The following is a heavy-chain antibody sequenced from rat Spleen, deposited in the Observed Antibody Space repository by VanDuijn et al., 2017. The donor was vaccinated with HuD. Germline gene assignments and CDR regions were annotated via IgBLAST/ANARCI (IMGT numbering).Heavy chain of an antibody. D-gene: IGHD1-11*01. J-gene: IGHJ3*01. V-gene: IGHV2-1*01. Sequence: QVQLKESGPGLVQPSQTLSLTCTVSGFSLGSNGVGWVRQPTGKGLEWMGIIWTGGSTGYSSALKSRLSISRDTSKSQVFLKMNSLQTDDTAIYFCTRSYGGYSSNWFAYWGQGTLVTVSS. CDR3: TRSYGGYSSNWFAY. CDR2: IWTGGST. CDR1: GFSLGSNG.